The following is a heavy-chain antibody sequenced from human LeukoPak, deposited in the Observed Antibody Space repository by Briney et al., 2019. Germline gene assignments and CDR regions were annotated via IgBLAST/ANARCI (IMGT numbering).Heavy chain of an antibody. Sequence: SETLSLTCAVYGGSFSGYYWTWIRQPPRKGLEWIGEINHRGSTNYNPSLKSRVTISVDTSKNQFSLKLSSVTAADTAVYYCARCVSGSGYKLDYWDQGTLVTVSS. D-gene: IGHD3-22*01. CDR3: ARCVSGSGYKLDY. CDR1: GGSFSGYY. J-gene: IGHJ4*02. CDR2: INHRGST. V-gene: IGHV4-34*01.